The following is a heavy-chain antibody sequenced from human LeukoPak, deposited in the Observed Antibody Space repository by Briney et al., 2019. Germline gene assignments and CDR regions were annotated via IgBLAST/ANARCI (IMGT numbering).Heavy chain of an antibody. CDR1: GYSFTSYW. V-gene: IGHV5-51*01. CDR2: IYPGDSDT. CDR3: ARATAANLAYFDY. Sequence: GESLKISCKGSGYSFTSYWIGWVRQMPGKGLEWMGIIYPGDSDTRYSPSFQGQVTISADKSISTAYLQWSSLEASDTAMYYCARATAANLAYFDYWGQGTLVTVSS. D-gene: IGHD2-2*01. J-gene: IGHJ4*02.